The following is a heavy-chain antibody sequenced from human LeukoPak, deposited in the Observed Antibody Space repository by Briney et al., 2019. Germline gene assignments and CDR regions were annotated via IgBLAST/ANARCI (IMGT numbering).Heavy chain of an antibody. Sequence: ASVKVSCKASGYTFTSYGISWVRQAPGQGLEWMGGIIPIFGTANYAQKFQGRVTITADESTSTAYMELSSLRSEDTAVYYCARDGVRLGIAARFTADNNWFDPWGQGTLVTVSS. CDR1: GYTFTSYG. CDR2: IIPIFGTA. J-gene: IGHJ5*02. V-gene: IGHV1-69*13. CDR3: ARDGVRLGIAARFTADNNWFDP. D-gene: IGHD6-6*01.